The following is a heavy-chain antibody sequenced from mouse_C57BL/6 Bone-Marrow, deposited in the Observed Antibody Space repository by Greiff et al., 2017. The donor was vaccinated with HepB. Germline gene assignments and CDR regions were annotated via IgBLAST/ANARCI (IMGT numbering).Heavy chain of an antibody. V-gene: IGHV1-19*01. CDR1: GYTFTDYY. Sequence: EVQLQQSGPVLVKPGASVKMSCKASGYTFTDYYMNWVKQSHGKSLEWIGVINPYNGGTSYNQKFKGKATLTVDKSSSTAYMELNSLTSEDSAVYYCATLITTGVAFDYWGQGTTLTVSS. CDR3: ATLITTGVAFDY. D-gene: IGHD1-1*01. J-gene: IGHJ2*01. CDR2: INPYNGGT.